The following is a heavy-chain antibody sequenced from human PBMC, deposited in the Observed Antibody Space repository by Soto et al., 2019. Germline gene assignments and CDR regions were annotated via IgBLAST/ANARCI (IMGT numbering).Heavy chain of an antibody. Sequence: GGSLRLSCATSGFTFSSYLMHLARQAPGKGLVWVSRINSDGSSTSYADSVKGRFTISRDNAKNTLSLQMNSLRAEDTAVYYCASGERYYYDSFDSWGQGTLVTVSS. CDR1: GFTFSSYL. CDR2: INSDGSST. V-gene: IGHV3-74*01. CDR3: ASGERYYYDSFDS. J-gene: IGHJ4*02. D-gene: IGHD3-22*01.